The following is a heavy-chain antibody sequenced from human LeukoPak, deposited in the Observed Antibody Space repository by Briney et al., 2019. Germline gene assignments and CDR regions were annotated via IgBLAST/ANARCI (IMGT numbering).Heavy chain of an antibody. Sequence: SETLSLTCTVSGGSISSSSYYWGWIRQPPGKGLEWIGSIYYSGSTYYNPSLKSRVTISVDTSKNQFSLKLSSVTAADTAVYYCARPTLMPTIFRFDPWGQGTLVTVSS. CDR2: IYYSGST. CDR1: GGSISSSSYY. V-gene: IGHV4-39*01. CDR3: ARPTLMPTIFRFDP. J-gene: IGHJ5*02. D-gene: IGHD3-3*01.